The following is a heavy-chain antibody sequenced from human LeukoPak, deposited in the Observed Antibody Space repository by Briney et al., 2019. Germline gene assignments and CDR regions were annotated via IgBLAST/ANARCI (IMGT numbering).Heavy chain of an antibody. CDR2: IKQDGSEK. D-gene: IGHD1-26*01. J-gene: IGHJ5*02. CDR3: ATDLVGATSGWFDP. Sequence: GSLRLSCAASGFTLSSYWMNWVRQAPGKGLEWVANIKQDGSEKYFVDSVKGRFTISRDNAKNSLYLQMNSLRAEDTAVYYCATDLVGATSGWFDPWGQGTLVTVSS. V-gene: IGHV3-7*01. CDR1: GFTLSSYW.